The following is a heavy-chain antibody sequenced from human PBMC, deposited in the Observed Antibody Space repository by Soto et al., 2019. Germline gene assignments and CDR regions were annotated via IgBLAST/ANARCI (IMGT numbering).Heavy chain of an antibody. Sequence: QVQLVESGGGVVQPGRSLRLSCAASGFTFSSYVMYWVRQAPGKGLEWVAVISYDGRNKHYADSGKGRFTISRDNSKNTVNPQMNSLRAEDTAVYYCARAGCDGGSCYTLVGLRYGMDVWGQGTTVTVSS. V-gene: IGHV3-30-3*01. D-gene: IGHD2-15*01. CDR3: ARAGCDGGSCYTLVGLRYGMDV. CDR2: ISYDGRNK. CDR1: GFTFSSYV. J-gene: IGHJ6*02.